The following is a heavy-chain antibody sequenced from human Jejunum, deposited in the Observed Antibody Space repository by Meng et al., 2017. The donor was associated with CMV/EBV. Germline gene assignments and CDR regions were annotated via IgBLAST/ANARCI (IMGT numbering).Heavy chain of an antibody. CDR1: DESA. D-gene: IGHD2-2*01. Sequence: DESAMSWFRQAPGKGLEWVAGINYTGLNIGYADSVKGRFNISRDRAKDSVSLEMNNLRAEDTALYFCVRREEYCGISSCYRYYFDWWGQGILVTVSS. V-gene: IGHV3-20*03. CDR2: INYTGLNI. J-gene: IGHJ4*02. CDR3: VRREEYCGISSCYRYYFDW.